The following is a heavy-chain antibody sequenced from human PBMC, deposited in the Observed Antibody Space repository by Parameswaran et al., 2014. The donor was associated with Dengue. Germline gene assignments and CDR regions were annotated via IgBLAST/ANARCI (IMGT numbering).Heavy chain of an antibody. V-gene: IGHV4-59*08. CDR3: ARSKDIVVVPAARGAGGMDV. D-gene: IGHD2-2*01. CDR2: IYYSGST. J-gene: IGHJ6*02. CDR1: GGSISSYY. Sequence: ASETLSLTCTVSGGSISSYYWSWIRQPPGKGLEWIGYIYYSGSTNYNPSLKSRVTISVDTSKNQFSLKLSSVTAADTAVYYCARSKDIVVVPAARGAGGMDVWGQGTTVTVSS.